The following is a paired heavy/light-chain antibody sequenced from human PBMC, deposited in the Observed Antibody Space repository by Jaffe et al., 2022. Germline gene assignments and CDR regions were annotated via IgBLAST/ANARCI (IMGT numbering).Light chain of an antibody. J-gene: IGLJ7*01. CDR2: GNS. V-gene: IGLV1-40*01. CDR3: QSYDSSLSGFAV. Sequence: QSVLTQPPSVSGAPGQRVTISCTGSSSNIGAGYDVHWYQQLPGTAPKLLIYGNSNRPSGVPDRFSGSKSGTSASLAITGLQAEDEADYYCQSYDSSLSGFAVFGGGTQLTVL. CDR1: SSNIGAGYD.
Heavy chain of an antibody. CDR2: IYHSGST. D-gene: IGHD2-21*02. CDR1: GYSISSGYY. CDR3: AKSGGNYWGYYYYYMDV. V-gene: IGHV4-38-2*01. J-gene: IGHJ6*03. Sequence: QVQLQESGPGLVKPSETLSLTCAVSGYSISSGYYWGWIRQPPGKGLEWIGSIYHSGSTYYNPSLKSRVTISVDTSKNQFSLKLSSVTAADTAVYYCAKSGGNYWGYYYYYMDVWGKGTTVTVSS.